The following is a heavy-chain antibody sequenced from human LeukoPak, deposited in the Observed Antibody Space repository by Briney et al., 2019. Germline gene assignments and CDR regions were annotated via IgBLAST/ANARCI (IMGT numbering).Heavy chain of an antibody. J-gene: IGHJ2*01. CDR3: TRNSGTIFGFRYSDL. CDR1: GGSISSSSYY. V-gene: IGHV4-39*07. Sequence: SETLSLTCTVSGGSISSSSYYWGWIRQPPGKGLEWIGSIYYSGSTYYNPSLKSRVTISVDTSKNQFSLKLSSVTAADTAVYYCTRNSGTIFGFRYSDLWGRGTLVTVSS. CDR2: IYYSGST. D-gene: IGHD3-3*01.